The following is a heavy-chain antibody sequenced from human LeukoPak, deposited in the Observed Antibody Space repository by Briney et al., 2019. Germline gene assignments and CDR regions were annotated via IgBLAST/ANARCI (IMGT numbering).Heavy chain of an antibody. CDR3: ARDGRTTLGLVFDY. Sequence: PGGSLRLSCAASGFTFSSYSMNWVRQAPGKGLEWVSCIGSSSSYIYYADSVKGRFTISRDNSKSTLSLQMNSLRAEDTAVYYCARDGRTTLGLVFDYWGQGTLVTVSS. V-gene: IGHV3-21*01. D-gene: IGHD4-11*01. CDR1: GFTFSSYS. CDR2: IGSSSSYI. J-gene: IGHJ4*02.